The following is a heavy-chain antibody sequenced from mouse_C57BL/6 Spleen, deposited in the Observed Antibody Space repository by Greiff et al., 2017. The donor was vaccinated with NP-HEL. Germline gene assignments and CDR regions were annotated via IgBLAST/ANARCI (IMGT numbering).Heavy chain of an antibody. Sequence: QVQLQQSGPELVKPGASVKISCKASGYSFTSYYIHWVKQRPGQGLEWIGWIYPGSGNTKYNEKFKGKATLTADTSSSTAYMQLSSLTSEDSAVYYCAREGWFLFDYWGQGTTLTVSS. CDR1: GYSFTSYY. V-gene: IGHV1-66*01. J-gene: IGHJ2*01. CDR3: AREGWFLFDY. D-gene: IGHD2-3*01. CDR2: IYPGSGNT.